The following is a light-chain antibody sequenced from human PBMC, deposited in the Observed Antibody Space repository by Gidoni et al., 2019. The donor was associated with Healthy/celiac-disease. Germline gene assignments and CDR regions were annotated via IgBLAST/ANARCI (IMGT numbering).Light chain of an antibody. CDR2: GAS. J-gene: IGKJ1*01. V-gene: IGKV3-15*01. Sequence: EIVMTQSPATLSVSPGERATLSCRASQSVSSSLAWYQQKPGQAPRRLIYGASTRATGIPARFSGSGSGTDFTLTISSLQSEDFAVYYCQQYNNWLWTFXQXTKVXIK. CDR1: QSVSSS. CDR3: QQYNNWLWT.